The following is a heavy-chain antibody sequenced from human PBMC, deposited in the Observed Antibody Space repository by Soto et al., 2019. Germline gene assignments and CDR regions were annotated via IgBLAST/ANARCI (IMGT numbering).Heavy chain of an antibody. D-gene: IGHD5-18*01. CDR2: IWYDGSNK. CDR3: ARELEAMVDFDY. J-gene: IGHJ4*02. CDR1: GFTFSSYG. Sequence: GGSLRLSCAASGFTFSSYGMHWVRQAPGKGLEWVAVIWYDGSNKYYADSVKGRFTISRDNSKNTLYLQMNSLRAEDTAVYYCARELEAMVDFDYWGQGTLVTVSS. V-gene: IGHV3-33*01.